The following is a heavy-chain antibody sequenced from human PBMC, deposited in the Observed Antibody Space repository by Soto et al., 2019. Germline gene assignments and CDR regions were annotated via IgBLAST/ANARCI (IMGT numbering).Heavy chain of an antibody. CDR3: ARPKGSYSSGYYYFDY. V-gene: IGHV1-69*01. J-gene: IGHJ4*02. D-gene: IGHD6-19*01. CDR1: GGTFSTYA. CDR2: IIPLFGTA. Sequence: GAPVEGSCKTSGGTFSTYAIYWVRQAPGQRLEWVGAIIPLFGTADHAPKFQGRVTITADESTSTASMELSSLRSEDTAVYYCARPKGSYSSGYYYFDYWGQGTLVTVSS.